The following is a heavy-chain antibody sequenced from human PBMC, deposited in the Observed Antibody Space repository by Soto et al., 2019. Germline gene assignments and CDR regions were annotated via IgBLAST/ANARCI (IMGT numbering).Heavy chain of an antibody. J-gene: IGHJ6*02. Sequence: LKISCKGSGYSFTSYWIGWVRQMPGKGLEWMGIIYPGDSDTRYSPSFQGQVTISADKSISTAYLQWSSLQASDTAIYYCARQGRCSSTSCYTGANFYYYGMDVWGQGTTVTVSS. CDR2: IYPGDSDT. CDR1: GYSFTSYW. CDR3: ARQGRCSSTSCYTGANFYYYGMDV. V-gene: IGHV5-51*01. D-gene: IGHD2-2*02.